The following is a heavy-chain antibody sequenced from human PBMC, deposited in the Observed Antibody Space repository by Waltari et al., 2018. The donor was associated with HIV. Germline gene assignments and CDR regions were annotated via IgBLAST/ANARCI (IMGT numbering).Heavy chain of an antibody. Sequence: QLQLQESGPGLVKPSETLSLTCTVSGGSISSSSYYWGWIRQPPGKGLEWIGSIYYSGSTYYNPSLKSRVTISVDTSKNQFSLKLSSVTAADTAVYYCARSDYYDSSRVDYWGQGTLVTVSS. CDR3: ARSDYYDSSRVDY. CDR1: GGSISSSSYY. D-gene: IGHD3-22*01. J-gene: IGHJ4*02. V-gene: IGHV4-39*01. CDR2: IYYSGST.